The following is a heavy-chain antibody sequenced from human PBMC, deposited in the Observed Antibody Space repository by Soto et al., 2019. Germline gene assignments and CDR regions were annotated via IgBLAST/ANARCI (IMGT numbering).Heavy chain of an antibody. D-gene: IGHD3-10*01. V-gene: IGHV1-69*02. CDR2: IIPILGIA. Sequence: QVQLVQSGAEVKKPGSSVKVSCKASGGTFSSYTISWVRQAPGQGLEWMGRIIPILGIANYAQKFQGRVTITADQSTSTAYMGLSSLRSEDTAVYYCARAVDPYYYGSGSLGYYYYMDVCGKGTTVTVSS. CDR3: ARAVDPYYYGSGSLGYYYYMDV. J-gene: IGHJ6*03. CDR1: GGTFSSYT.